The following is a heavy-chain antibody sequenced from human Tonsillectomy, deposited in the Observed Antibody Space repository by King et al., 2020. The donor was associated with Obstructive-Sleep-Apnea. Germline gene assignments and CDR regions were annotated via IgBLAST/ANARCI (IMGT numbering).Heavy chain of an antibody. CDR1: GGSISSYY. D-gene: IGHD7-27*01. Sequence: VQLQESGPGLVKPSDTLSLTCTVSGGSISSYYLSGIRQPPGKGVEGIGYIYYIGSTNYNPSLKSRVTISVDTSKNQFSLKLGSVTAADTAVYYCARLVRRLGIVDYWGQGTLVTVSS. CDR3: ARLVRRLGIVDY. V-gene: IGHV4-59*08. CDR2: IYYIGST. J-gene: IGHJ4*02.